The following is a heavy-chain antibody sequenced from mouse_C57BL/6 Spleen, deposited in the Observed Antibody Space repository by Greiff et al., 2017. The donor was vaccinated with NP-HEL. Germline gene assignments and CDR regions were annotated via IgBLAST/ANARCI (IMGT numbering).Heavy chain of an antibody. CDR2: IDPETGGT. CDR3: TRRLLYDY. CDR1: GYTFTDYE. V-gene: IGHV1-15*01. D-gene: IGHD3-2*02. Sequence: QVQLKESGAELVRPGASVTLSCKASGYTFTDYEMHWVKQTPVHGLEWIGAIDPETGGTAYNQKFKGKAILTADKSSSTAYMELRSLTSEDSAVYYCTRRLLYDYRGQGTTLTVA. J-gene: IGHJ2*01.